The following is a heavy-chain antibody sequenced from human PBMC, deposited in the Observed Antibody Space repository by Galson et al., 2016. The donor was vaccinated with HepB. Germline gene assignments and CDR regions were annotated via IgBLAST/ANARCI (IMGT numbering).Heavy chain of an antibody. CDR1: GFTFSSYG. CDR2: ISSDGSKK. V-gene: IGHV3-30*18. CDR3: AKDAILACGTGCYTDY. Sequence: SLRLSCAASGFTFSSYGIHWVRQAPGKGLEWVAVISSDGSKKSYADSVKGRFTISRDNSRNTLSLQMHSLRVEDTAVYYCAKDAILACGTGCYTDYWGQGTLVTVSS. J-gene: IGHJ4*02. D-gene: IGHD2-2*02.